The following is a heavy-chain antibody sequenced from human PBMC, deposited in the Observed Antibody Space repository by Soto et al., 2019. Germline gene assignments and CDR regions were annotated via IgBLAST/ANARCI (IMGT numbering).Heavy chain of an antibody. CDR3: EKASVAGGGMDV. J-gene: IGHJ6*02. D-gene: IGHD1-26*01. CDR2: ISYDGSNK. Sequence: QVQLVESGGGVVQPGRSLRLSCAASGFTFSSYGMHWVRQAPGKGLEWVAVISYDGSNKYYADSVKGRFTISRDISKNTLYLPVDGLRAEDSAGYYCEKASVAGGGMDVWGQGTTVTVSS. CDR1: GFTFSSYG. V-gene: IGHV3-30*18.